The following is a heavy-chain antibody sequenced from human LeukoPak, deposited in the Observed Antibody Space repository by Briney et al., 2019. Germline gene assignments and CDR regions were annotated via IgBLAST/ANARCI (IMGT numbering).Heavy chain of an antibody. CDR2: IYSGGST. CDR3: ARIEAGGAFDI. CDR1: GFTHSINY. D-gene: IGHD5-12*01. J-gene: IGHJ3*02. V-gene: IGHV3-66*01. Sequence: GGSLRLSCAASGFTHSINYMSWVCQAPGEGLEWGSVIYSGGSTYHADSVTGRFTISRDNSKNTLYLQMNRPRDEDTAVYYCARIEAGGAFDIWGQGTMVTVSS.